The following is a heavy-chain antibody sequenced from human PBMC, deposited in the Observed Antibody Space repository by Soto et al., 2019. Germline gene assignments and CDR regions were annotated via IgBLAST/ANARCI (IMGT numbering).Heavy chain of an antibody. CDR3: ARLNDYVEFFQH. CDR1: GGAIYSSSYY. CDR2: IFHTGST. V-gene: IGHV4-39*01. D-gene: IGHD4-17*01. Sequence: QLQLQESGPGLVKPSETLSLTCNVSGGAIYSSSYYWGWIRQPPGKGMEWIGSIFHTGSTYYNPSLKSRLTISVDTSKNKFSLRLSSVTAADTAVYFCARLNDYVEFFQHWGQGTLVTVSS. J-gene: IGHJ1*01.